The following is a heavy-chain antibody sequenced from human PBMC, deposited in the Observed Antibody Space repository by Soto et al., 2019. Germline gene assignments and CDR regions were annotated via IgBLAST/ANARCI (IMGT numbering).Heavy chain of an antibody. CDR1: GFTFSGYA. Sequence: EVQLLESGGGSVQPGGSLRLSCVASGFTFSGYAMSWVRQAPGKGLEWVSTIRFSGGDTYYADSVKGRFTISRDSSQNTLFLQMTSLRVEDTALYYCVREGLRATTKGPYFDYWGQGTLVTVSS. CDR3: VREGLRATTKGPYFDY. J-gene: IGHJ4*02. CDR2: IRFSGGDT. V-gene: IGHV3-23*01. D-gene: IGHD1-26*01.